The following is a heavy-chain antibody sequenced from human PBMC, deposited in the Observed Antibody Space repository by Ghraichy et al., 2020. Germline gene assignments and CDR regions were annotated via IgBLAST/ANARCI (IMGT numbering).Heavy chain of an antibody. V-gene: IGHV6-1*01. CDR3: ARDKGKDTMVRGVIAALDP. CDR1: GDSVSSNSAA. CDR2: TYYRSKWYN. J-gene: IGHJ5*02. D-gene: IGHD3-10*01. Sequence: SQTLSLTCAISGDSVSSNSAAWNWIRQSPSRGLEWLGRTYYRSKWYNYYAVSVKSRITINPDTSKNQFSLQLNSVTPEDTAVYYCARDKGKDTMVRGVIAALDPWGQGTLVTVSS.